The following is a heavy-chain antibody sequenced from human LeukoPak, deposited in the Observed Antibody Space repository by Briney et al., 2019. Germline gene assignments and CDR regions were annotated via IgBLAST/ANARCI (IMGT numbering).Heavy chain of an antibody. CDR2: ISSSSSYI. D-gene: IGHD5-18*01. CDR3: AKSGGIQLWFFDY. CDR1: GFTFSSYS. J-gene: IGHJ4*02. Sequence: GGSLRLSCAASGFTFSSYSMNWVRQAPGKGLEWVSSISSSSSYIYYADSVKGRFTISRDNAKNSLYLQMNSLRAEDTAVYYCAKSGGIQLWFFDYWGQGTLVTVSS. V-gene: IGHV3-21*01.